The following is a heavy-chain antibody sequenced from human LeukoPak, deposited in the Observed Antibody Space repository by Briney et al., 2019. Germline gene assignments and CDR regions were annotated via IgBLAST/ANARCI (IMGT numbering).Heavy chain of an antibody. V-gene: IGHV3-53*01. CDR2: IYSGGTT. J-gene: IGHJ4*02. CDR1: GLTVSSNY. D-gene: IGHD6-13*01. CDR3: ARRYSASWTSLDY. Sequence: PGGSLRLSCAASGLTVSSNYMSWVRQAPGKGLEWVSDIYSGGTTYYADSVKGRFTISRDNSNNPLYLQMNSLRAEDTAVYYCARRYSASWTSLDYWGQGTLVTVSS.